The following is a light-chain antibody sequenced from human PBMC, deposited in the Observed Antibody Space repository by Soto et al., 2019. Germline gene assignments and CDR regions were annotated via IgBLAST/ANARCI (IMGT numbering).Light chain of an antibody. Sequence: QSVLTQPASVSGSPGQSITISCTGTSSDVGTYDLVSWYQQHPGKAPKLMIYEVTKRPSGVSNRFSGSKSGNEASLTISGLQAEDEADYHCCSYAGSSSWVFGGGTQLTVL. CDR3: CSYAGSSSWV. J-gene: IGLJ3*02. CDR1: SSDVGTYDL. CDR2: EVT. V-gene: IGLV2-23*02.